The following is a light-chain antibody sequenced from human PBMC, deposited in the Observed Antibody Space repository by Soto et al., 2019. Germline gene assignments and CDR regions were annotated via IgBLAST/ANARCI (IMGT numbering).Light chain of an antibody. CDR3: QQYNDRPPLT. Sequence: EVVMTQSPALLSVSPGERVTLSCRASQSVNNNLAWYQQQPGQAPRLLIYDTSSRATGVPARFSGSGSGTEFTLTISRLEAEDFAVYYRQQYNDRPPLTFGGGTKVEI. CDR2: DTS. V-gene: IGKV3-15*01. CDR1: QSVNNN. J-gene: IGKJ4*01.